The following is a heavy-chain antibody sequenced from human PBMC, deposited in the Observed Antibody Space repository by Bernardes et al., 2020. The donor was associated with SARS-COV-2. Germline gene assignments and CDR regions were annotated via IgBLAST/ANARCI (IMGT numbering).Heavy chain of an antibody. CDR3: ARVEGFCSGGTCFSLFYFDH. CDR2: ISVYNGNT. J-gene: IGHJ4*02. D-gene: IGHD2-15*01. CDR1: GYTYTNYG. Sequence: ASVKVSCKASGYTYTNYGIGWVRQAPGHGLEWLGWISVYNGNTNYARHLQGRITMTSDLSTKTAFMELRRLRSDDTALYYCARVEGFCSGGTCFSLFYFDHWGQGTLVSVSS. V-gene: IGHV1-18*04.